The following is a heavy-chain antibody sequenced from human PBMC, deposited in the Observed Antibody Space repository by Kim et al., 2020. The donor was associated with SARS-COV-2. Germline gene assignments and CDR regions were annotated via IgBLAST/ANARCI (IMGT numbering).Heavy chain of an antibody. CDR2: INTNTGNP. Sequence: ASVKVSCKASGYTFTSYAMNWVRQAPGQGLEWMGWINTNTGNPTYAQGFTGRFVFSLDTSVSTAYLQISSLKAEDTAVYYCARDLNSSSWYDYYYYYGMDVWGQGTTVTVSS. CDR3: ARDLNSSSWYDYYYYYGMDV. D-gene: IGHD6-13*01. J-gene: IGHJ6*02. CDR1: GYTFTSYA. V-gene: IGHV7-4-1*02.